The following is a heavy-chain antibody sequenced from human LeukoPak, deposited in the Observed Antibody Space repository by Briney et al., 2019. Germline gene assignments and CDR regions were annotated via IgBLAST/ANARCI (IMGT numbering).Heavy chain of an antibody. CDR3: ASPAPGYYGSGSYHPFDI. J-gene: IGHJ3*02. D-gene: IGHD3-10*01. Sequence: ASVKVSCKASGYTFTGYYMHWVRQAPGQGLEWMGWINPNSGGTNYAQKFQGRVTMTRDTSISTAYMELSRLRSDDTAMYYCASPAPGYYGSGSYHPFDIWGQGTMVTVSS. CDR1: GYTFTGYY. CDR2: INPNSGGT. V-gene: IGHV1-2*02.